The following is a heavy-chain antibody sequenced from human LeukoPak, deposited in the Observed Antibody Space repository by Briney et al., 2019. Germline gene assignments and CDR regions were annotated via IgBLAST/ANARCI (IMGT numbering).Heavy chain of an antibody. CDR1: GGTFSSYA. CDR3: ARDRVRGVIHLDY. V-gene: IGHV1-69*04. Sequence: SVKASCKASGGTFSSYAISWVRQAPGQGLEWMGRIIPILGIANYAQKFQGRVTITADKSTSTAYMELSSLRSEDTAVYYCARDRVRGVIHLDYWGQGTLVTVSS. J-gene: IGHJ4*02. CDR2: IIPILGIA. D-gene: IGHD3-10*01.